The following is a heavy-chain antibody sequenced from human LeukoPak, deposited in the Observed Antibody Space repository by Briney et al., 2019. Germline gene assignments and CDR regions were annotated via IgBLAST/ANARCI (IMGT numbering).Heavy chain of an antibody. V-gene: IGHV3-21*01. CDR3: ARDLYSGSLDI. D-gene: IGHD1-26*01. CDR1: GFSFSHYA. J-gene: IGHJ3*02. Sequence: PGGSLRLSCAGSGFSFSHYAINWVRQAPGKGLEWVSSITSSSDYIYYADSVKGRFTISRDNAKNLLYLQMNSLRAEDTAVYYCARDLYSGSLDIWGQGTMVTVSS. CDR2: ITSSSDYI.